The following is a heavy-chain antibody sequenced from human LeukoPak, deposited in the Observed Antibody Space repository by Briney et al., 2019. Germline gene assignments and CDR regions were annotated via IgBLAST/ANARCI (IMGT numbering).Heavy chain of an antibody. CDR1: GCTLTELS. Sequence: ASVKVSCKVSGCTLTELSMHWVRQAPGKGLEWLGGFDPEDGETIYAQKFQGRVTMTEDTSTDTAYMELSSLRSEDTAVYYCATDPWGSGSYYSFRWGQGTLVTVSS. CDR2: FDPEDGET. CDR3: ATDPWGSGSYYSFR. D-gene: IGHD3-10*01. J-gene: IGHJ4*02. V-gene: IGHV1-24*01.